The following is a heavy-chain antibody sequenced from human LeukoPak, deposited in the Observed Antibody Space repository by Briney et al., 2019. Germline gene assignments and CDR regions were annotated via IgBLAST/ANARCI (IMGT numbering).Heavy chain of an antibody. D-gene: IGHD2-2*01. J-gene: IGHJ6*03. CDR3: ARGQVQLPYYYYYYMDV. Sequence: SETLSLTCAVYGGSFSGYYWSWIRQPPGKGLEWIGEINHSGSTNYNPSLKSRVTISVDTSKNQFSLKLSSVTAADTAVYYCARGQVQLPYYYYYYMDVWGKGTTVTVSS. CDR2: INHSGST. V-gene: IGHV4-34*01. CDR1: GGSFSGYY.